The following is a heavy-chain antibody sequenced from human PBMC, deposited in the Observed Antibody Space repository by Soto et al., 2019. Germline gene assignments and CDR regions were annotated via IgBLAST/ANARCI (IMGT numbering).Heavy chain of an antibody. J-gene: IGHJ6*02. Sequence: QVQLVQSGAEVKKPGSSVKVSCKASGGTFSSYAISWVRQAPGQGLEWMGGIIPIFRTADYAQKFQGRVTITADESTSTAYMELSSLRSEHTAGDYCASVETPRYDNGIDVCGQGTTVTVSS. V-gene: IGHV1-69*12. CDR2: IIPIFRTA. CDR1: GGTFSSYA. D-gene: IGHD2-15*01. CDR3: ASVETPRYDNGIDV.